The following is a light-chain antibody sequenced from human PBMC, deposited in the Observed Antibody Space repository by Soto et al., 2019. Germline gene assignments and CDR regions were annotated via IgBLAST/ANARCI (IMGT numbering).Light chain of an antibody. Sequence: DVEMTQSPSTLSASVGDRVTITCRASQSISNWLAWYQQKPGKAPKFLIYKASTLESGVPSRFSGSGSGTEFTLTISSLQPYDSASYYCQQYNSHPYTFGQGTKLEIK. CDR2: KAS. J-gene: IGKJ2*01. CDR3: QQYNSHPYT. V-gene: IGKV1-5*03. CDR1: QSISNW.